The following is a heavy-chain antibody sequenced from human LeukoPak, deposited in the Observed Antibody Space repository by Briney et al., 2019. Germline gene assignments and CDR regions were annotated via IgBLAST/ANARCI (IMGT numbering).Heavy chain of an antibody. CDR1: GGSISSSSYC. J-gene: IGHJ3*02. Sequence: PSETLSLTCTVSGGSISSSSYCWGWIRQPPGKGLEWIGSIYDSGSTYYSSSLKSRVTISVDTSKNQFSLKLSSVTAADTAVYYCARGGSIVGTTPHDTFDIWGQGTVVTVS. CDR3: ARGGSIVGTTPHDTFDI. CDR2: IYDSGST. V-gene: IGHV4-39*07. D-gene: IGHD1-26*01.